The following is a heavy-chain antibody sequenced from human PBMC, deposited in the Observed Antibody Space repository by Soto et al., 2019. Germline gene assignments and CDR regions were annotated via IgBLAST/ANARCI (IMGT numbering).Heavy chain of an antibody. V-gene: IGHV3-74*01. Sequence: EVQLVESGGGLVQPGGSLRLSCVASGFTFSTYWMHWVRQAPRKGLVGVSRIKFDGCTTSYADSVKGRFTISRDNAKNTVYLQMNSLGVEDKGVYYCARGISNYYVVDVWGQGPTVTV. D-gene: IGHD2-15*01. CDR1: GFTFSTYW. CDR3: ARGISNYYVVDV. CDR2: IKFDGCTT. J-gene: IGHJ6*02.